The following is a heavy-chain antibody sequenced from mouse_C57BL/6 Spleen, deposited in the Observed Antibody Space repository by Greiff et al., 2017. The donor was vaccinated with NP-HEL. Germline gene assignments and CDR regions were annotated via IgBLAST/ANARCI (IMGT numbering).Heavy chain of an antibody. CDR2: IWSDGST. Sequence: QVQLKQSGPGLVAPSQSLSITCTVSGFSLTSYGVHWVRQPPGKGLEWLVVIWSDGSTTYNSALKSRLSISKDNSKSQVFLKMNSLQTDDTAMYYCARQLIYDDYSFAYWGQGTLVTVSA. D-gene: IGHD2-4*01. V-gene: IGHV2-6-1*01. CDR3: ARQLIYDDYSFAY. CDR1: GFSLTSYG. J-gene: IGHJ3*01.